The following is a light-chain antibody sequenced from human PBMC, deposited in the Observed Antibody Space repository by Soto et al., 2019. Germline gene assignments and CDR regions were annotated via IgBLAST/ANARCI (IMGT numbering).Light chain of an antibody. J-gene: IGKJ1*01. V-gene: IGKV1-5*01. CDR1: QSIRHY. Sequence: DIPMTQSPPTLSASVGDRVTITCRASQSIRHYLAWYQQMPGKAPKLLIYGASTLQSGVPSKFSSSGSGTEYTLTISSLQPDDFVTYFCQHHNSYYQTFGQGTKVEIK. CDR2: GAS. CDR3: QHHNSYYQT.